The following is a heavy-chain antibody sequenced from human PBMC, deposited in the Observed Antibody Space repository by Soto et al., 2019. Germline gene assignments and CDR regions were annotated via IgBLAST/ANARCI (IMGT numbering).Heavy chain of an antibody. CDR2: VDPSDSYT. D-gene: IGHD2-8*01. CDR3: ARHEGVYQSVFYYYYGMDV. V-gene: IGHV5-10-1*01. Sequence: PGESLKISCKGSGYSFTSYWISWVRQMPGKGLEWMGRVDPSDSYTNYSPSFQGHVTISADKSISTAYLQWSSLKASDTAMYYCARHEGVYQSVFYYYYGMDVWGQGTTVTVSS. CDR1: GYSFTSYW. J-gene: IGHJ6*02.